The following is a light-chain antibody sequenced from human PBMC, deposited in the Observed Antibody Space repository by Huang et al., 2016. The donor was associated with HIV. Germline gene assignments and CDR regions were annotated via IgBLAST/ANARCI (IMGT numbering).Light chain of an antibody. CDR2: AAS. CDR3: QLYGSSLWT. V-gene: IGKV3-20*01. CDR1: QSVSSSY. Sequence: EIVLTQSPGTLSLSPGDRATLSCRASQSVSSSYLAWYQQKPGQAPRLLIYAASGRATGIPDRFRGSGSGTDFTLTISRLEPEDFAVYYCQLYGSSLWTFGQGTKVEIK. J-gene: IGKJ1*01.